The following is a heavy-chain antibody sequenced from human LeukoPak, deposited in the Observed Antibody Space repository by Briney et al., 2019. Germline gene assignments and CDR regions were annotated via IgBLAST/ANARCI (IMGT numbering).Heavy chain of an antibody. V-gene: IGHV3-9*01. CDR1: GFTFDDYA. J-gene: IGHJ1*01. D-gene: IGHD3-22*01. CDR3: ATGYYYDSSGYYYVRAEYFQH. CDR2: ISWNSGSI. Sequence: GRSLRLSCAASGFTFDDYAMHWVRQAPGKGLEWVSGISWNSGSIGYADSVKGRFTISRDNAENSLYLQMNSLRAEDTALYYCATGYYYDSSGYYYVRAEYFQHWGQGTLVTVSS.